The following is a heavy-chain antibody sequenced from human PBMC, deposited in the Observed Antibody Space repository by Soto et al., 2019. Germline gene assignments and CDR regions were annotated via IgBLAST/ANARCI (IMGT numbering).Heavy chain of an antibody. J-gene: IGHJ5*02. CDR1: GFTFSSYW. Sequence: EVQLVESGGGLVQPGGSLRLSCAASGFTFSSYWMHWVRQAPGKGLVWVSRIESDGSSPIYADSVKGRFTISRDNAKNTLYLQMNSLRAEDTAVYYWAKSNWFDPWGQGTLVTVSS. CDR3: AKSNWFDP. V-gene: IGHV3-74*01. CDR2: IESDGSSP.